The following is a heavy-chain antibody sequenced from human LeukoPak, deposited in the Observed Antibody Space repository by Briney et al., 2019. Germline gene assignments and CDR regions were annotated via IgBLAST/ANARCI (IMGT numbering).Heavy chain of an antibody. CDR3: VNTWGAHYWYFDL. CDR2: ITSSNNYI. CDR1: GFTFSSYS. D-gene: IGHD1-26*01. J-gene: IGHJ2*01. Sequence: GGSLRLSCAGSGFTFSSYSMNWVRQAPGKGLEWVSSITSSNNYIYYADSMKGRFTISRDNAKNSLYLQMNSLRAEDTAVYYCVNTWGAHYWYFDLWGRGALVTVSS. V-gene: IGHV3-21*01.